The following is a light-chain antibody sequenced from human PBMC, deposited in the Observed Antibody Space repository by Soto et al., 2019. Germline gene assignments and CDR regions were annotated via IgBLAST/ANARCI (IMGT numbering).Light chain of an antibody. CDR3: QQRSKWLT. CDR2: DAS. J-gene: IGKJ5*01. Sequence: EIVLTQSPATLSLSPGERATLSCRASQSVSIHLAWYQQKPGQAPRLLIHDASNRATGIPARFSGSGSGTDFTLTISSLAPEDFAVYYCQQRSKWLTFGQGTRLEIK. V-gene: IGKV3-11*01. CDR1: QSVSIH.